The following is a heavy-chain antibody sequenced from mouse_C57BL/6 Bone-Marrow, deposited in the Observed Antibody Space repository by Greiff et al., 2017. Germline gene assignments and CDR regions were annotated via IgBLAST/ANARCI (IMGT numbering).Heavy chain of an antibody. D-gene: IGHD2-5*01. J-gene: IGHJ4*01. CDR2: ISSGGDYI. CDR3: TREGNSTPYAMDY. CDR1: GFTFSSYA. V-gene: IGHV5-9-1*02. Sequence: EVQLVESGEGLVKPGGSLKLSCAASGFTFSSYAMSWVRQTPEKRLEWVAYISSGGDYIYYADTVKGRFTIARDNARNTLYLQMSSLKSEDTAMYYCTREGNSTPYAMDYWGQGTSVTVSS.